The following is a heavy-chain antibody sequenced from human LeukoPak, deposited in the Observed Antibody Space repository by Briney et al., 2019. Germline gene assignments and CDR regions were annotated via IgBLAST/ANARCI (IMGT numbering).Heavy chain of an antibody. D-gene: IGHD2-21*02. J-gene: IGHJ4*02. CDR2: FDPKGGET. Sequence: ASVKVSCKVSGYTLTELSMHWVRQAPGKGLEWMGGFDPKGGETSYAHKFQGRVTMTEDTSTDTAYMELSSLRSEDTAVYYCATSAYCGGDCYSDRHFDYWGQGTLVTVSS. V-gene: IGHV1-24*01. CDR1: GYTLTELS. CDR3: ATSAYCGGDCYSDRHFDY.